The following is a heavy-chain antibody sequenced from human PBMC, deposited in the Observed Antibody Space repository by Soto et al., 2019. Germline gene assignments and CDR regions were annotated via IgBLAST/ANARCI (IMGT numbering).Heavy chain of an antibody. V-gene: IGHV1-58*01. J-gene: IGHJ4*02. D-gene: IGHD6-19*01. Sequence: SVKVSCKASGFTFSNSAVQWVRQPRGQRLEWMGWIVVGSGHPNLAQKFQDRVTLTRDMSTGTAYMELSSLGSEDTAVYYCAADVIAVAGDFDYWGQGTQVTVSS. CDR3: AADVIAVAGDFDY. CDR2: IVVGSGHP. CDR1: GFTFSNSA.